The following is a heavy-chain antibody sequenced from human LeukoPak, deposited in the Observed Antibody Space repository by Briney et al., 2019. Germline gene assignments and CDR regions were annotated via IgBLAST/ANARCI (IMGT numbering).Heavy chain of an antibody. CDR3: AKDISGSWSIDY. CDR1: GFTFSSYA. J-gene: IGHJ4*02. CDR2: IRYDGSNK. D-gene: IGHD6-13*01. V-gene: IGHV3-30*02. Sequence: PGGSLRLSCAASGFTFSSYAMHWVRQAPGKGLEWVAVIRYDGSNKYYADSVKGRFTISRDNSKNTLYLQMNSLRAEDTAVYYCAKDISGSWSIDYWGQGTLVTVSS.